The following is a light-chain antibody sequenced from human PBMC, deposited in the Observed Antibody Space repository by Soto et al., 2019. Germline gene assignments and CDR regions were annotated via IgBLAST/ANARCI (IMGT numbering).Light chain of an antibody. V-gene: IGKV3-20*01. CDR1: QSVSNNY. CDR2: GAS. CDR3: QLSYTTPLT. Sequence: LLTKNKDTLSLSPGERGTLSCMSSQSVSNNYLAWYQQKPGQAPRLLIYGASNRATGIPDRFSGSGSGTDFTLTISSLQPEDFATYYCQLSYTTPLT. J-gene: IGKJ4*01.